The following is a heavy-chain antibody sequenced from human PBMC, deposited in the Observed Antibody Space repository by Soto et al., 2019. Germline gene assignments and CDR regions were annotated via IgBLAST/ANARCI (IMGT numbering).Heavy chain of an antibody. Sequence: TLSLTCTVSGGSISSGGYYWSWIRQHPGKGLEWIGYIYYSGSTYYNPSLKSRVTISVDTSKNQFSLKLSSVTAADTAVYYCARTSYDSSGTAADPWGQGTLVTVSS. CDR3: ARTSYDSSGTAADP. V-gene: IGHV4-31*03. J-gene: IGHJ5*02. D-gene: IGHD3-22*01. CDR2: IYYSGST. CDR1: GGSISSGGYY.